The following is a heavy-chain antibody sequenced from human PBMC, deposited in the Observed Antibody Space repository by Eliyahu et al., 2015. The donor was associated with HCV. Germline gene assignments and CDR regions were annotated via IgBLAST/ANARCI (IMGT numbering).Heavy chain of an antibody. Sequence: QVQLVQSGAEVKKPGASVKVSCKASGYTFTSYAMHWVRQAPGQRLEWMGWINSGNGNTKYSQKFQGRVTITRDTSASTAYMELSSLRSEDTAVYYCARGDSSGWYRLASWGQGTLVTVSS. V-gene: IGHV1-3*01. CDR1: GYTFTSYA. CDR2: INSGNGNT. D-gene: IGHD6-19*01. CDR3: ARGDSSGWYRLAS. J-gene: IGHJ4*02.